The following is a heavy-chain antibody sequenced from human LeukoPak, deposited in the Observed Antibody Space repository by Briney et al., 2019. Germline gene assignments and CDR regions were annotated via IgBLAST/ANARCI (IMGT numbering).Heavy chain of an antibody. D-gene: IGHD1-7*01. J-gene: IGHJ4*02. CDR1: GFTFSSYG. V-gene: IGHV3-30*18. CDR2: ISYDGSNK. CDR3: AKSGKVELAATSVEFDY. Sequence: PGGSLRLSCAASGFTFSSYGMHWVRQAPGKGLEWVAVISYDGSNKYYADSVKGRFTISRDNSKNTLYLQMNSLRAEDTAVYYCAKSGKVELAATSVEFDYWGQGTLVTVSS.